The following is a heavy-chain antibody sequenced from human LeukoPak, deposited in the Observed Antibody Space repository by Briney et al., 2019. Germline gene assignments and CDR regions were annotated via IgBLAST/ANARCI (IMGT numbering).Heavy chain of an antibody. Sequence: GGSLRLSCVASGFTLSSSWMSWVRQAPGKGLEWVANIKQDGSEKSYVESVRGRFTISRDNAKNSLYLQLNSLRAEDTAVYYCAAPLNRQKPSPFDYWGQGTLVTVSS. V-gene: IGHV3-7*03. D-gene: IGHD1-14*01. J-gene: IGHJ4*02. CDR1: GFTLSSSW. CDR2: IKQDGSEK. CDR3: AAPLNRQKPSPFDY.